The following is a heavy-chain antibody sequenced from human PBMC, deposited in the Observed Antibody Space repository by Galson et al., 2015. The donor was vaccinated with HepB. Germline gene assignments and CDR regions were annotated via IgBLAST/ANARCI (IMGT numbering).Heavy chain of an antibody. D-gene: IGHD2-8*02. Sequence: SLRLSCAASGFPFNNAWMPWVRQAPGMGLEWVGRIKSKTDGETTDYAAPVKGRFTISRDDSKNRLYLQMNRLKTEDTAVYYCTTDVYYSTYWSWLDPWGQGTLVTVSS. V-gene: IGHV3-15*01. CDR2: IKSKTDGETT. CDR3: TTDVYYSTYWSWLDP. J-gene: IGHJ5*02. CDR1: GFPFNNAW.